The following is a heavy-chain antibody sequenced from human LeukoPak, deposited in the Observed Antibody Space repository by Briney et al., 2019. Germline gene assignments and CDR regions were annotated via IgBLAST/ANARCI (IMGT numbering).Heavy chain of an antibody. CDR1: GFTFGTHD. CDR3: AKGGYFNFEN. J-gene: IGHJ3*02. CDR2: ISRNGPI. V-gene: IGHV3-23*01. D-gene: IGHD2-2*03. Sequence: GGSLRLSCAASGFTFGTHDMQWVRQAPGKGLEWVSGISRNGPIYYSDSVRGRFTISRDNSKDTLYLQMSSLRAEDTAVYYCAKGGYFNFENWGQGTVVSVPS.